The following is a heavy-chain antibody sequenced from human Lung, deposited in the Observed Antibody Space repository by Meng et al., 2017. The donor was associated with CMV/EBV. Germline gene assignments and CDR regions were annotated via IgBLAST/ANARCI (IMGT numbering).Heavy chain of an antibody. V-gene: IGHV1-2*02. J-gene: IGHJ6*02. Sequence: ASVXVSCKASGYTFTDYYIHWVRQASGQGLEWMGWINPISGDTNFAQKFPGRVTLTRDTSINTAYMELSGLKSDDTAVYYCAREQNYGDFYYYYYGLDVWGQGTTVTVSS. CDR3: AREQNYGDFYYYYYGLDV. CDR1: GYTFTDYY. D-gene: IGHD4-17*01. CDR2: INPISGDT.